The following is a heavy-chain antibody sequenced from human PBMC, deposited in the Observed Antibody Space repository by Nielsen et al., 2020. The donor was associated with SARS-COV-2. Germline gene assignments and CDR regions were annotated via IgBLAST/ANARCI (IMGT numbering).Heavy chain of an antibody. J-gene: IGHJ4*02. V-gene: IGHV1-18*01. CDR1: GYTFTSYG. Sequence: ASVKVSCKASGYTFTSYGISWVRQAPGQGLEWMGWINPNSGGTNYAQKLQGRVTMTTDTSTSTAYMELRSLRSDDTAVYYCARTSRDITIFGVVIRLGYWGQGTLVTVSS. CDR2: INPNSGGT. CDR3: ARTSRDITIFGVVIRLGY. D-gene: IGHD3-3*01.